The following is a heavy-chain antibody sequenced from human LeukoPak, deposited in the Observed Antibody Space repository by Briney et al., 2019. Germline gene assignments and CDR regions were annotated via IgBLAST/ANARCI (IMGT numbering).Heavy chain of an antibody. CDR2: ISYNGSHK. V-gene: IGHV3-30*18. CDR3: AKESLAGYSLSSYFDY. Sequence: GGSLRLSCAASGFTFSSYGMHWVRQAPGKGLEWLAVISYNGSHKFYADSVKGRFSISRDSSKNTLYLQVSSLRADDTAVYYCAKESLAGYSLSSYFDYWGQGTLVTVSS. J-gene: IGHJ4*02. CDR1: GFTFSSYG. D-gene: IGHD3-9*01.